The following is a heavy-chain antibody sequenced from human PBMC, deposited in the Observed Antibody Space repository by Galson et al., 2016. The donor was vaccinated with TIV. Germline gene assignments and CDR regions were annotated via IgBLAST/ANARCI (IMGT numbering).Heavy chain of an antibody. CDR3: ARGRILLSAAVPRTNWFDP. CDR2: IGSSGSPI. D-gene: IGHD2-2*01. Sequence: SLRLSCAASGFDFSGYYMSWVRQAPGKGLEWISYIGSSGSPIVYADSVKGRFTISRDHAKNPVYLQMNSLRVEDTAVYYCARGRILLSAAVPRTNWFDPWGQGTLVTVSS. J-gene: IGHJ5*02. V-gene: IGHV3-11*01. CDR1: GFDFSGYY.